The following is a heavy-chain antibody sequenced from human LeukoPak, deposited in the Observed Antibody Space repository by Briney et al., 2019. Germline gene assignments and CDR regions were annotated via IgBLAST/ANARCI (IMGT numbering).Heavy chain of an antibody. Sequence: ASVKVSCKASGYTFTGYYMHWVRQAPGQGLEWMGWINPNSGGTNYAQKFQGRVTMTRDTSISTAYMELSRLRSDDTAVYYCARVPAARGWFDPWGQGTLVTVSS. J-gene: IGHJ5*02. V-gene: IGHV1-2*02. CDR3: ARVPAARGWFDP. CDR1: GYTFTGYY. CDR2: INPNSGGT. D-gene: IGHD2-2*01.